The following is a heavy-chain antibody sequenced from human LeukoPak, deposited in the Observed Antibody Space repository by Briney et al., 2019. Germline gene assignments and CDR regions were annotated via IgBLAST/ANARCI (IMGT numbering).Heavy chain of an antibody. CDR2: IFGGGGT. V-gene: IGHV3-66*01. CDR3: ESFTVTTPLEAVDY. CDR1: GFTVSGNH. Sequence: GVSLRLSCAASGFTVSGNHMNWVRQAPGKGLEWVSAIFGGGGTYYGGSVKGNFTISRDIYKNTLYLQMNSLRAEDTAVYYCESFTVTTPLEAVDYWGQGTLVTVSS. J-gene: IGHJ4*02. D-gene: IGHD4-17*01.